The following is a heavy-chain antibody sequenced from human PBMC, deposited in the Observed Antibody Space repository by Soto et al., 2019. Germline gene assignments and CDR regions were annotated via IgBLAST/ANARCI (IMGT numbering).Heavy chain of an antibody. Sequence: HPGGSLRLSCAASGFTFSGSAMHWVRQASGKGLEWVGRIRSKANSYATAYAASVKGRFTISRDDSKNTAYLQMNSLKTENTAVYYCTRLGYCSGGSCQVGAFDIWGQGTMVTVSS. CDR2: IRSKANSYAT. CDR1: GFTFSGSA. V-gene: IGHV3-73*01. CDR3: TRLGYCSGGSCQVGAFDI. J-gene: IGHJ3*02. D-gene: IGHD2-15*01.